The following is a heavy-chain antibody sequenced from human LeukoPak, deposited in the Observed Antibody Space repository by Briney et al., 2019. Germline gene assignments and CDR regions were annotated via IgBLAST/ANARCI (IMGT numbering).Heavy chain of an antibody. V-gene: IGHV3-21*01. CDR3: ARALASGSSAFDY. Sequence: GGSLRLSCAVSGFTFSDYYINWVRRPPGKGLEWVSSISSSSTYTYYADSVKGRFTISRDNAKNSLYLQMNSLRGEDTAVYYCARALASGSSAFDYWGQGTLVTVSS. J-gene: IGHJ4*02. CDR2: ISSSSTYT. CDR1: GFTFSDYY. D-gene: IGHD1-26*01.